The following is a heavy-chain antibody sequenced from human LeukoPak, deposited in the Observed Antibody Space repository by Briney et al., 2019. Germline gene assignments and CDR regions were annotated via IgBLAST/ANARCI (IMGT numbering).Heavy chain of an antibody. D-gene: IGHD1-26*01. CDR2: ISYTEST. CDR1: GGSIRSTSYY. V-gene: IGHV4-39*07. CDR3: ARTGGSFYFYYYMDV. Sequence: SETLSLTCTVSGGSIRSTSYYWGWIRQPPGKGLEWIGSISYTESTYYNPSLKSRVTISVDTSRNQFSLKLSSVTAADTAVYYCARTGGSFYFYYYMDVWGKGTTVTVSS. J-gene: IGHJ6*03.